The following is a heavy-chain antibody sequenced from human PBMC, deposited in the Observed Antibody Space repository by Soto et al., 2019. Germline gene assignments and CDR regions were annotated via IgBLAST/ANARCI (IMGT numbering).Heavy chain of an antibody. D-gene: IGHD6-19*01. CDR1: GGTFRTYT. J-gene: IGHJ5*02. CDR3: AQSIREDIAVAGPKVMWFYP. Sequence: QVQLVQSGAEVKRPGSSVKVSCQTSGGTFRTYTITWVRQAPGQGLEWMGRIIPILDVANYAQKFQGRVTTHANTSASTAHLQLKRLRSEDADGYSCAQSIREDIAVAGPKVMWFYPGGQGTLFTVSP. V-gene: IGHV1-69*02. CDR2: IIPILDVA.